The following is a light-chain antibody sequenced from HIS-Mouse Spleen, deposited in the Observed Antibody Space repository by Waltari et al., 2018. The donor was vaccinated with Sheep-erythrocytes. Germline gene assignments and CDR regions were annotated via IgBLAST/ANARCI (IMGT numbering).Light chain of an antibody. CDR1: KLGDKY. J-gene: IGLJ2*01. Sequence: SYELTQPPAVSVSPGQTASITRSGDKLGDKYACWSQQKPGHSPVLVIYPDSKRPSGIPERFSGSNSGNTATLTISGTQAMDEADYYCQAWDSSTVVFGGGTKLTVL. CDR3: QAWDSSTVV. V-gene: IGLV3-1*01. CDR2: PDS.